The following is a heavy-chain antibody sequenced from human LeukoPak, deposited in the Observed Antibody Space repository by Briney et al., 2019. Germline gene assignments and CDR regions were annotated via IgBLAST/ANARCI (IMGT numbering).Heavy chain of an antibody. D-gene: IGHD1-26*01. Sequence: ASVKVSCKASGYTFAGHYIHWVRQTPGQGLEWMGWIDPNSGGTSYAQKFQGRVIMTRDASIRTAYLDLSSLNVDDTAVYFCTRAQGSYYHYYMDVWGKGTTVTVSS. V-gene: IGHV1-2*02. CDR1: GYTFAGHY. CDR2: IDPNSGGT. J-gene: IGHJ6*03. CDR3: TRAQGSYYHYYMDV.